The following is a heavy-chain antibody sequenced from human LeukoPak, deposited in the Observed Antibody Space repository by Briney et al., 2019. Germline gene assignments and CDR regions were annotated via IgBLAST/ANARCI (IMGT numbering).Heavy chain of an antibody. D-gene: IGHD1-26*01. CDR1: GVSINSSQYY. CDR3: ARQREQYIDF. V-gene: IGHV4-39*01. J-gene: IGHJ4*02. Sequence: SETLSLTCAVSGVSINSSQYYWGWIRQPPGKGLEWIGTMYYSGSTYYNPSLKSRVTISVDTSKNQFFLNLSSVTAADTAVYCCARQREQYIDFWGQGTLVTVSS. CDR2: MYYSGST.